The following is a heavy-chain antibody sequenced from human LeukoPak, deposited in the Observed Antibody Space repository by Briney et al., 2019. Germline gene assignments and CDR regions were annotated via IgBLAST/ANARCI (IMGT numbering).Heavy chain of an antibody. V-gene: IGHV4-39*07. J-gene: IGHJ5*02. CDR3: ARFWTTEDFWSGSPAGPNWFDP. D-gene: IGHD3-3*01. CDR2: IYYSGST. CDR1: GGSISSSSYY. Sequence: SETLCLTCTVSGGSISSSSYYWGWIRQPPGKGLEWIGSIYYSGSTYYNPSLKSRVTISVDTSKNQFSLKLSSVTAADTAVYYCARFWTTEDFWSGSPAGPNWFDPWGQGTLVTVSS.